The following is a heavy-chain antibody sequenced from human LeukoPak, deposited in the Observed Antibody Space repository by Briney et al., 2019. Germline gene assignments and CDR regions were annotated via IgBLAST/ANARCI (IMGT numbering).Heavy chain of an antibody. D-gene: IGHD1-26*01. Sequence: PGGSLRLSCAASGFTFDDYAMHWVRQAPGKGLEWVSGISWNSGSIGYADSVKGRFTISRDNAKNSLYLQMNSLRAEDTALYYCAKRGSGSYLDYWGQGTLATVSS. CDR1: GFTFDDYA. CDR2: ISWNSGSI. V-gene: IGHV3-9*01. CDR3: AKRGSGSYLDY. J-gene: IGHJ4*02.